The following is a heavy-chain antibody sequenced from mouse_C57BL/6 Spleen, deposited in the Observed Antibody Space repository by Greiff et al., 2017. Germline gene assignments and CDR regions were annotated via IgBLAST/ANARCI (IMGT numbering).Heavy chain of an antibody. V-gene: IGHV5-4*01. J-gene: IGHJ1*03. CDR1: GFTFSSYA. D-gene: IGHD2-3*01. CDR3: ARGGLLRGHWYFDV. CDR2: ISDGGSYT. Sequence: EVQRVESGGGLVKPGGSLKLSCAASGFTFSSYAMSWVRQTPEKRLEWVATISDGGSYTYYPDNVKGRFTISRDNAKNNLYLQMSHLKSEDTAMYYCARGGLLRGHWYFDVWGTGTTVTVSS.